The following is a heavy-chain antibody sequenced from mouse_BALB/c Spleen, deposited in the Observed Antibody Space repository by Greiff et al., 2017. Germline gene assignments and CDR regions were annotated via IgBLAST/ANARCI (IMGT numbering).Heavy chain of an antibody. D-gene: IGHD2-1*01. CDR3: AREGLLNV. CDR2: ILPGSGST. CDR1: GYTFSSYW. J-gene: IGHJ1*01. Sequence: VQLQQSGAELMKPGASVKISCKATGYTFSSYWIEWVKQRPGHGLEWIGEILPGSGSTKYNEKFKGKATLTADKSSSTAYMQLSSLTSDDSAVYFCAREGLLNVWGAGTTVTVSS. V-gene: IGHV1-9*01.